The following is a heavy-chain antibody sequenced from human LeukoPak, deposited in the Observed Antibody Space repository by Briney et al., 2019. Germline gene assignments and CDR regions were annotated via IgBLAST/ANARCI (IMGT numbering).Heavy chain of an antibody. CDR2: IKHDGSEK. Sequence: GGSLRLSCTASGFIFSTYWMTWVRQAPGKGLEWVAYIKHDGSEKYYVDSVRGRFSISRDNAKNSLYLQMNSLRAEDTAIYYCARGISPDPWGQGTLVTVSS. D-gene: IGHD2-15*01. V-gene: IGHV3-7*01. CDR1: GFIFSTYW. J-gene: IGHJ5*02. CDR3: ARGISPDP.